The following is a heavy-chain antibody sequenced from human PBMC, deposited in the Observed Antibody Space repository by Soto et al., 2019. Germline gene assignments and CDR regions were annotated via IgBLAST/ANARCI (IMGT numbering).Heavy chain of an antibody. D-gene: IGHD3-10*01. CDR2: IYYSGST. CDR3: ARTYYYGSGQFDP. Sequence: SETLSLTCTVSGGSISSGGYYRSWIRQHPGKGLEWIGYIYYSGSTYYNPSLKSRVTISVDTSKNQFSLKLSSVTAADTAVYYCARTYYYGSGQFDPWGQGTLVTVSS. CDR1: GGSISSGGYY. V-gene: IGHV4-31*03. J-gene: IGHJ5*02.